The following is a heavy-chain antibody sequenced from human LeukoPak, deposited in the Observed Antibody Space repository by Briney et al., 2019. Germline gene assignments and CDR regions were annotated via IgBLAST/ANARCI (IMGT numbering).Heavy chain of an antibody. CDR2: IHYSGST. CDR3: ARGGSSWYADY. CDR1: GASISTYY. V-gene: IGHV4-59*01. J-gene: IGHJ4*02. D-gene: IGHD6-13*01. Sequence: SETLSLACSVSGASISTYYWSWIRQPPEKGLEWIGYIHYSGSTSYNPSLKSRVTMSVDTSNDQFSLKVSSVTAADTAVHYCARGGSSWYADYWGQGTLVTVSS.